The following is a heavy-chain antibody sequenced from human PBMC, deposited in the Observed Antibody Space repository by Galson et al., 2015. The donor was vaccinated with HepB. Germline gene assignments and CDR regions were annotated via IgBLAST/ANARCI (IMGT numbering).Heavy chain of an antibody. V-gene: IGHV3-30-3*01. CDR3: ASPVRYFDWNVIDY. D-gene: IGHD3-9*01. Sequence: SLRLSCAASGFTFSSYAMHWVRQAPGKGLEWVAVISYDGSNKYYADSVKGRFTISRDNSKNTLYLQMNSLRAEDTAVYYCASPVRYFDWNVIDYWGQGTLVTVSS. CDR1: GFTFSSYA. J-gene: IGHJ4*02. CDR2: ISYDGSNK.